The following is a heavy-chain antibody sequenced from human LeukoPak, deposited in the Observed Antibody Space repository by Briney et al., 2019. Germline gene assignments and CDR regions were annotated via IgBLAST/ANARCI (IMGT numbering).Heavy chain of an antibody. Sequence: SGKVSCKAAGSAVSSYGIGWVRRSPGQGLEWIGGIIPIFGTANYAQKFQGRVTITADESTSTAYMELSSLRSEDTAVYYCAREGVEMATIHAFDIWGQGTMVTVSS. J-gene: IGHJ3*02. CDR3: AREGVEMATIHAFDI. D-gene: IGHD5-24*01. V-gene: IGHV1-69*13. CDR2: IIPIFGTA. CDR1: GSAVSSYG.